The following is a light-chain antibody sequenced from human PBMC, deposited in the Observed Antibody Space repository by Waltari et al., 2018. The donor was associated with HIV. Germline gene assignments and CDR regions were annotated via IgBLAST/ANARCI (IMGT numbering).Light chain of an antibody. CDR3: AAWDDSLNGWV. CDR1: RSNIGSNT. J-gene: IGLJ3*02. CDR2: SNN. V-gene: IGLV1-44*01. Sequence: QSVLTQPPSASGTPGQRVTISCSGSRSNIGSNTVSWYQQLPGTAPKLFIYSNNQRPSGVPDHVSGSKSGTSASLAISGLQSEDEADYYCAAWDDSLNGWVFGGGTKLTVV.